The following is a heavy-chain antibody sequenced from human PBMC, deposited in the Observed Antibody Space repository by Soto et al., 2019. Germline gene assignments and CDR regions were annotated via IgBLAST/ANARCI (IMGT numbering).Heavy chain of an antibody. CDR2: IYYSGST. D-gene: IGHD3-22*01. V-gene: IGHV4-31*03. CDR1: GGSISSGDYY. J-gene: IGHJ5*02. CDR3: ASIYDSSGYYYGNNWFDP. Sequence: QVQLQESGPGLVKPSQTLSLTCTVSGGSISSGDYYWSWIRQHPGKGLEWIGYIYYSGSTYYNPYLKSRVTISVDTSKNQFSLKLSSVTAADTAVYYCASIYDSSGYYYGNNWFDPWGQGTLVTVSS.